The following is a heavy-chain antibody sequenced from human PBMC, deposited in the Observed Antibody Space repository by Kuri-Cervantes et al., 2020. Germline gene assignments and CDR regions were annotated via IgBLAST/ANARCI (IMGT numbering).Heavy chain of an antibody. CDR2: VFHTGST. D-gene: IGHD2-2*01. V-gene: IGHV4-59*01. CDR3: AGHKCLLCPMVDP. CDR1: GASISAYY. J-gene: IGHJ5*02. Sequence: SETLSLTCFVSGASISAYYLTWIRQSPGKGLEWIGSVFHTGSTHFNPSLRGRVIIAFDTSKNQFSLTLNSVNAADTAVYYCAGHKCLLCPMVDPWGQGIRVTVSS.